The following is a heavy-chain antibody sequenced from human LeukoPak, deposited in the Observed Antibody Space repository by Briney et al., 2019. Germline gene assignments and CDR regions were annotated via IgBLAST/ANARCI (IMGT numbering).Heavy chain of an antibody. V-gene: IGHV1-46*01. Sequence: ASVKVSCKASGYTFTSYYMHWVRQAPGQGLEWMGIINPSGGSTSYAQKFQGRVTMTRDTSTSTVYMELSSLRSEDTAVYYCARLRADFWSGSGRGFDYWGQGTLVTVSS. J-gene: IGHJ4*02. CDR2: INPSGGST. CDR3: ARLRADFWSGSGRGFDY. D-gene: IGHD3-3*01. CDR1: GYTFTSYY.